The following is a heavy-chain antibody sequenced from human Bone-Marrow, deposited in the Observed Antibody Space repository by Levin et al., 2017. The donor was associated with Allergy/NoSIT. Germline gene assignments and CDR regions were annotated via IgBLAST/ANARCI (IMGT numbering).Heavy chain of an antibody. V-gene: IGHV4-4*02. CDR3: ARDEPGIAAAGYYYYYMDV. J-gene: IGHJ6*03. D-gene: IGHD6-13*01. CDR1: GGSISSSNW. Sequence: PSETLSLTCAVSGGSISSSNWWSWVRQPPGKGLEWIGEIYHSGSTNYNPSLKSRVTISVDKSKNQFSLKLSSVTAADTAVYYCARDEPGIAAAGYYYYYMDVWGKGTTVTVSS. CDR2: IYHSGST.